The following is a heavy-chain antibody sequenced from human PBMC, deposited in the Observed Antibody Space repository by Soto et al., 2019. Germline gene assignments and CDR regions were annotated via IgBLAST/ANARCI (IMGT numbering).Heavy chain of an antibody. CDR2: IYYSGST. V-gene: IGHV4-39*01. CDR3: ARRGPSADQWFGELSFDY. J-gene: IGHJ4*02. Sequence: QLQLQESGPGLVKPSETLSLTCTVSGGSISSSSYYWGWIRQPPGKGLEWIGSIYYSGSTYYNPSLKSRVTISVDTSKTQFSLKLSSVTAADTAVYYCARRGPSADQWFGELSFDYWGQGTLVTVSS. D-gene: IGHD3-10*01. CDR1: GGSISSSSYY.